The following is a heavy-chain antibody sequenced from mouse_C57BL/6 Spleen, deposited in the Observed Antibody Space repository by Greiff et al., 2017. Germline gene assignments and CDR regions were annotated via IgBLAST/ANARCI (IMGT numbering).Heavy chain of an antibody. CDR1: GYTFTSYW. CDR2: IDPSDSYT. Sequence: QVQLQQPGAELVMPGASVKLSCKASGYTFTSYWMHWVKQRPGQGLEWIGEIDPSDSYTNYNQKFKGKSTLTVDKSSSTAYMQLSSLTSEDSAVYYCARKVVANYAMDYWGQGTSVTVSS. D-gene: IGHD1-1*01. CDR3: ARKVVANYAMDY. J-gene: IGHJ4*01. V-gene: IGHV1-69*01.